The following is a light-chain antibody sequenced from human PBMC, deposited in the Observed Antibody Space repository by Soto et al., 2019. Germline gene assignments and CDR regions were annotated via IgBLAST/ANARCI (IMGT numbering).Light chain of an antibody. CDR3: CSYAGSSTFPRV. Sequence: QSALAQPASVSGSPGQSITISCTGTSSEVGSYNLVSWYQQHPGKAPKLMIYEGSKRPSGVSNRFSGSKSGNTASLTISGLQAEDEADYYCCSYAGSSTFPRVFGTGTKVTVL. CDR2: EGS. V-gene: IGLV2-23*03. CDR1: SSEVGSYNL. J-gene: IGLJ1*01.